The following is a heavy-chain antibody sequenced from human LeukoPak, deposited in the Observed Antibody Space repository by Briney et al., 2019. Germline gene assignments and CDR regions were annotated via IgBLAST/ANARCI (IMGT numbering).Heavy chain of an antibody. Sequence: RSSEPLSLPCAVYGGSFSGYYWRWIPEPPGKGLEWIGEINHSGSTNYNPSLKSRVTISVDTSKNQFSLKLSSVTAADTAVYYCARGPEIAAATPIDLWGRGTLVTVSS. V-gene: IGHV4-34*01. CDR3: ARGPEIAAATPIDL. CDR1: GGSFSGYY. CDR2: INHSGST. J-gene: IGHJ2*01. D-gene: IGHD6-13*01.